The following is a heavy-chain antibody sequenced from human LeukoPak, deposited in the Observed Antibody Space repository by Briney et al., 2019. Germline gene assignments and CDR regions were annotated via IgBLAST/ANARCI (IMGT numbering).Heavy chain of an antibody. D-gene: IGHD1-26*01. CDR1: GCTLSSYY. V-gene: IGHV4-59*01. CDR2: IYYSGST. CDR3: ARLSLGYMDV. J-gene: IGHJ6*03. Sequence: SETLSVTCTVSGCTLSSYYWSWIRQPPAKGLEWIGYIYYSGSTNYNPSLKSRVTISVDTSKNQFSLKRSSVTAADTAVYYCARLSLGYMDVWGKGTTVTVSS.